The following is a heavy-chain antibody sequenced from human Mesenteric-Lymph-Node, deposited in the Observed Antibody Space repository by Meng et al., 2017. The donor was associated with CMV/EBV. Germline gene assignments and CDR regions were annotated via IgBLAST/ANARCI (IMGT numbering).Heavy chain of an antibody. CDR2: INPNSGDT. J-gene: IGHJ4*02. D-gene: IGHD6-19*01. CDR1: GYTFTDCF. V-gene: IGHV1-2*02. CDR3: ARETRGWYSFDF. Sequence: ASVKVSCKAPGYTFTDCFIHWVRQAPGQGLEWMGWINPNSGDTNYVQKFQGRVTMTRDTSISTAYMELSSLRSDDTAVYYCARETRGWYSFDFWGQGTLVTVSS.